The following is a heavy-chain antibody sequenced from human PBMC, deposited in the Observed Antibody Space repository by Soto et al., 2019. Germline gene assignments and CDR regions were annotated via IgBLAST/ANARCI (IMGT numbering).Heavy chain of an antibody. CDR2: INHSGST. CDR1: GGSFSGYY. V-gene: IGHV4-34*01. Sequence: SETLSIACAVYGGSFSGYYWSGIRQPPGKGLEWIGEINHSGSTNYNPSLKSRVTISVDTSKNQFSLKLSSVTAADTAVYYCARGLPAFYYFDYWGQGTLVTVSS. J-gene: IGHJ4*02. CDR3: ARGLPAFYYFDY.